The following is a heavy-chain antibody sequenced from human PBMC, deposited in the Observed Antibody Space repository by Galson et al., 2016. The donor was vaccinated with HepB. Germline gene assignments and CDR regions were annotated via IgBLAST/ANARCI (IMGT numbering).Heavy chain of an antibody. V-gene: IGHV3-30*04. CDR1: GFIFNTYA. CDR3: ARERESFGEVLVIHNAFDV. J-gene: IGHJ3*01. D-gene: IGHD3-16*02. Sequence: SLRLSCAASGFIFNTYAMHWVRQAPGKGLEWVAVISFDGSNEYHADSVKGRFTISRDNSKNTLYLQMNSLRVEDTALYYCARERESFGEVLVIHNAFDVWGLGTLVTVSS. CDR2: ISFDGSNE.